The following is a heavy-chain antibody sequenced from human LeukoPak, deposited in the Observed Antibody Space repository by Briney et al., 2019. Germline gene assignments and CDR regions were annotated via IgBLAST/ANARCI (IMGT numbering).Heavy chain of an antibody. CDR3: ARSYSSSPRYFDL. D-gene: IGHD6-13*01. V-gene: IGHV3-23*01. CDR2: ISGSGGST. CDR1: GFTFSSYA. Sequence: QPGGSLRLSCAASGFTFSSYAMSWVRQAPGKGLEWVSAISGSGGSTYYADSVKGRFTISRDNSKNTLYLQMNSLRAEDTAVYYCARSYSSSPRYFDLWGRGTLVTVSS. J-gene: IGHJ2*01.